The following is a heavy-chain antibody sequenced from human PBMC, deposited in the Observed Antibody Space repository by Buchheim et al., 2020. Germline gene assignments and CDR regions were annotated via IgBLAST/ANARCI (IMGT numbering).Heavy chain of an antibody. D-gene: IGHD3-10*01. Sequence: QLQLQESGPGLVKPSETLSLTCSVSGGSISSTTDFWAWIRQPPGKGLEWIGSVYYTGSTYYNPSLQRRVTISVDTSKNQSSLNLTSVTAADTAVYYCARVRGLIMGDYGMDVWGQGTT. CDR2: VYYTGST. J-gene: IGHJ6*02. CDR1: GGSISSTTDF. V-gene: IGHV4-39*07. CDR3: ARVRGLIMGDYGMDV.